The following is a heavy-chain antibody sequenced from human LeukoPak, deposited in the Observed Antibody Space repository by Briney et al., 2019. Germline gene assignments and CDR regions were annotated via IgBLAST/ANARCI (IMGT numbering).Heavy chain of an antibody. CDR1: GGSISSGGYS. CDR3: ARTEESGYSYRYFGYYYYMDV. Sequence: SETLSLTCAVPGGSISSGGYSWIWIRQPPGKGLEWIGYIYYRGSTHYNPSLKSRVTISVDTSKNQFSLKLSSVTAADTAVYYCARTEESGYSYRYFGYYYYMDVWAKGPRSPSP. CDR2: IYYRGST. V-gene: IGHV4-61*08. D-gene: IGHD5-18*01. J-gene: IGHJ6*03.